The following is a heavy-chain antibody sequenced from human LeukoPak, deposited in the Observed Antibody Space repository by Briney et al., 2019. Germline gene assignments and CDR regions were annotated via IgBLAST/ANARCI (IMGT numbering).Heavy chain of an antibody. Sequence: GGSLRLSCAASGFTVSSTYMTWVRQAPGKGLEWVSVIYPGGITDYADAVKDRFTISRDSSKNTVYLQMNSLRAEDTAVYYCARAPVDSNSAYYYYYYMDVWGKGTTVTVSS. D-gene: IGHD4-11*01. CDR3: ARAPVDSNSAYYYYYYMDV. V-gene: IGHV3-66*01. J-gene: IGHJ6*03. CDR1: GFTVSSTY. CDR2: IYPGGIT.